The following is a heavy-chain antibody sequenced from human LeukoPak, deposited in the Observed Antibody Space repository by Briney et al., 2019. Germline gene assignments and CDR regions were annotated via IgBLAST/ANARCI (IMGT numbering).Heavy chain of an antibody. CDR1: GGSFSGYY. Sequence: SETLSLTCAVYGGSFSGYYWSWIRQPPGKGLEWIGEINHSGSANYNPSLKSRVTTSVDTSKNQFSLKLSSVTAADTAVYYCARPRRGYFQHWGQGTLVTVSS. CDR3: ARPRRGYFQH. V-gene: IGHV4-34*01. CDR2: INHSGSA. J-gene: IGHJ1*01.